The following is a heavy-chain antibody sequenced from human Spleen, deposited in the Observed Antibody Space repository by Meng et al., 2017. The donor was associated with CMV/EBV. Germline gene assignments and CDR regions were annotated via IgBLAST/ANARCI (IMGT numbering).Heavy chain of an antibody. CDR3: VSCSRYTCYDFDY. V-gene: IGHV3-48*03. Sequence: GESLKISCVASGFTFSNYAMNWVRQAPGKGLEWLSYISSSGTTISYADSVKGRFIISRDNSKDSLYLQMNSLRADVTAFYCCVSCSRYTCYDFDYWGRGTLVTVSS. CDR1: GFTFSNYA. D-gene: IGHD2-2*01. CDR2: ISSSGTTI. J-gene: IGHJ4*02.